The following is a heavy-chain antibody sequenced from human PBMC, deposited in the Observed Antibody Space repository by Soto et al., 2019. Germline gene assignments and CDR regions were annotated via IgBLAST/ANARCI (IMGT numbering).Heavy chain of an antibody. D-gene: IGHD3-22*01. V-gene: IGHV3-23*01. CDR1: GFTFTSYA. CDR3: AKDPIYDPSGSYWGYYFDY. J-gene: IGHJ4*02. CDR2: ISGSGGST. Sequence: PGGSLRLSCAASGFTFTSYAMSWVRQAPGKGLEWVSAISGSGGSTYYADSVKGRFTISRDNSKNTLYLQMNSLRADDTAVYYCAKDPIYDPSGSYWGYYFDYWGQGTLVTVSS.